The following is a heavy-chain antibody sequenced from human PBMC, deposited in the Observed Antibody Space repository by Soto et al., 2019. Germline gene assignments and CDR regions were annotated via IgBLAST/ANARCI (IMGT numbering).Heavy chain of an antibody. J-gene: IGHJ4*02. CDR2: VYYAGST. V-gene: IGHV4-39*02. Sequence: QLQLQESGPGLVKPSDTLSLTCTVSGGSISTDSHYWGWIRQPPGKGLEWIGSVYYAGSTYKNPSLHSRVTISVDTSMNHFSLKLKSVTAADTAVYYCARRTNYGDYSFDYWGQGTLVTVSS. CDR1: GGSISTDSHY. CDR3: ARRTNYGDYSFDY. D-gene: IGHD4-17*01.